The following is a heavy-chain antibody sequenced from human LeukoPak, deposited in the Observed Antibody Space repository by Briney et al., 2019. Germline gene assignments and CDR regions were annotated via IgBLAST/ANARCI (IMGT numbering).Heavy chain of an antibody. V-gene: IGHV4-39*01. D-gene: IGHD5-24*01. CDR1: GGPISSSSYY. CDR3: ARTPRDGYNSPYFDY. J-gene: IGHJ4*02. Sequence: PSETLSLTCTVSGGPISSSSYYWGWIRQPPGKGLEWIGSIYYSGNTYYNPSLNSRVTISVGTSKNQFSLKLSSVTAADTAVFYCARTPRDGYNSPYFDYWGQGTLVTVSS. CDR2: IYYSGNT.